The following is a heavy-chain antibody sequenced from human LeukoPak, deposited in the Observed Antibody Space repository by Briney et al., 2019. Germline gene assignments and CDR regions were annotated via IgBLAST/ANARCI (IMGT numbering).Heavy chain of an antibody. D-gene: IGHD1-14*01. Sequence: GASVKVSCKASGYTFTSYDINWVRQAPGQGLEWMGWINPNSGGTNYAQKFQGRVTMTRDTSISTAYMELSRLKSDDTAVYYCARDLSDGTGTGHWGQGTLVTVSS. V-gene: IGHV1-2*02. CDR2: INPNSGGT. J-gene: IGHJ4*02. CDR1: GYTFTSYD. CDR3: ARDLSDGTGTGH.